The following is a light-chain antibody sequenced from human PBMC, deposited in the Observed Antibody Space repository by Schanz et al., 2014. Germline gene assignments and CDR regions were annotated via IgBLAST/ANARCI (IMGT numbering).Light chain of an antibody. CDR2: GAS. CDR1: ESVSSN. Sequence: EIVMTQSPATLSVSPGERATLSCRASESVSSNLAWYEQKPGQAPRLLIDGASTRATGIPARFSGSGSGTEFTLTISSLQPDDFATYYCQQYNSYWGFGQGTKVEIK. J-gene: IGKJ1*01. V-gene: IGKV3-15*01. CDR3: QQYNSYWG.